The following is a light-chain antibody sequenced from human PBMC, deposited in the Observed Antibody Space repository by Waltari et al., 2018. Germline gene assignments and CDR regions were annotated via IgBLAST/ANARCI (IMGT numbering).Light chain of an antibody. V-gene: IGKV3-11*01. CDR1: QSVGNY. CDR2: GDS. J-gene: IGKJ4*01. CDR3: QQRSGWPPRLT. Sequence: EIVLTQSPATLSLSPEERATLSCRASQSVGNYLAWYQQKPGQPPRLLIYGDSNRATGIPARFSGSGSGTDFILTISSLEPEDFAVYYCQQRSGWPPRLTFGGGTKVEIK.